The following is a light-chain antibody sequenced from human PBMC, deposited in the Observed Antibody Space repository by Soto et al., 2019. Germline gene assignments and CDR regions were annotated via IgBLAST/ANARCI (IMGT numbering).Light chain of an antibody. Sequence: DIQMTQSPSTLSASVGDRVTITCRASQSISIWLAWYQQKPGKAPKILIYKASSLKSGVPSRFSGSGSGTEFTLTISSLQPDDFATYYCQQYNTYRTFGQGTKVDIK. CDR3: QQYNTYRT. CDR2: KAS. CDR1: QSISIW. V-gene: IGKV1-5*03. J-gene: IGKJ1*01.